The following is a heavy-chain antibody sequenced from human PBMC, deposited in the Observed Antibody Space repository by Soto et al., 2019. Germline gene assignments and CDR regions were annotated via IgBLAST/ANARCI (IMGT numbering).Heavy chain of an antibody. Sequence: EVQLVESGGGLVQPGGSLRLSCAASGFTFSSYSMNWVRQAPGKGLEWVSYISSSSSTIYYADSVKGRFTISRDNAKNSVYLQTNSLSAEDTAVYYCARVMMLCFGELLAPIEYWGQGALVTASS. CDR1: GFTFSSYS. CDR3: ARVMMLCFGELLAPIEY. J-gene: IGHJ4*02. CDR2: ISSSSSTI. D-gene: IGHD3-10*01. V-gene: IGHV3-48*01.